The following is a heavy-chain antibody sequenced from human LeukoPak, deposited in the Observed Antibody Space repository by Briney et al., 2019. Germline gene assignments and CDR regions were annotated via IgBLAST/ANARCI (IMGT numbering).Heavy chain of an antibody. Sequence: ASVKVSCKASGCTFTSYDINWVRQATGQGREWMGWMNPNSGNTGYAQKFQGRVTITRNTSISTAYMELSSLRSEDTAVYYCARGSARSFDYWGQGTLVTVSS. CDR2: MNPNSGNT. V-gene: IGHV1-8*03. CDR3: ARGSARSFDY. D-gene: IGHD1-14*01. CDR1: GCTFTSYD. J-gene: IGHJ4*02.